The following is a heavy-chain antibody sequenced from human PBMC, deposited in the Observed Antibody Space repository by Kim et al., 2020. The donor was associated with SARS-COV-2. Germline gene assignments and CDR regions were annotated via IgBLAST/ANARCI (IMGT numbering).Heavy chain of an antibody. D-gene: IGHD2-15*01. Sequence: SETLSLTCSVSGDSVSASSNYWGWIRQPRGKGLEWIGYLYYSGRTNFNPSLESRVTISIDTAKNQFSLGLTSVTTSDTGIYYCARYRAWCPGFYS. CDR1: GDSVSASSNY. J-gene: IGHJ5*01. CDR3: ARYRAWCPGFYS. CDR2: LYYSGRT. V-gene: IGHV4-61*01.